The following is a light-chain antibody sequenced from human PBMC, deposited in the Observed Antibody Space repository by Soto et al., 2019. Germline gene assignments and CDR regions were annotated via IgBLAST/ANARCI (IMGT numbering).Light chain of an antibody. CDR2: WAS. Sequence: DIVMTQSPDSLAVSLGERATINCKSSQSVLYSSNNKNSLAWYQQKPGQPPKLLIYWASTRESGVPDRFSGSGSRTDFTLTISSVQAEDVAVYYCQQYYSTRTFGQGTKVEIK. CDR3: QQYYSTRT. J-gene: IGKJ1*01. V-gene: IGKV4-1*01. CDR1: QSVLYSSNNKNS.